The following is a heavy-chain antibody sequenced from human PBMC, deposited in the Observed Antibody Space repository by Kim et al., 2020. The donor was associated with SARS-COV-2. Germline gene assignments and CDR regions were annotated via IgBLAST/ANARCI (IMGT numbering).Heavy chain of an antibody. Sequence: NKYYADSVKGRFTISRDNSKNTLYLQMNSLRAEDTAVYYCARGSMALWDYWGQGTLVTVSS. CDR3: ARGSMALWDY. CDR2: NK. V-gene: IGHV3-30*01. J-gene: IGHJ4*02. D-gene: IGHD3-10*01.